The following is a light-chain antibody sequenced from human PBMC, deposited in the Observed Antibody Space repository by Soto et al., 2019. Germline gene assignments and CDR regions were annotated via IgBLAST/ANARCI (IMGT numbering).Light chain of an antibody. CDR1: SSDVGGYNY. Sequence: QSVLTQPASVSGSPGQSITISCTGTSSDVGGYNYVSWYQQHPGKAPKLMIYDVSNRPSGVSNRFSVSKSGNTASLTISGLQAEDEADYYCSSYTSSSPFVFGTGTKVTVL. J-gene: IGLJ1*01. V-gene: IGLV2-14*01. CDR2: DVS. CDR3: SSYTSSSPFV.